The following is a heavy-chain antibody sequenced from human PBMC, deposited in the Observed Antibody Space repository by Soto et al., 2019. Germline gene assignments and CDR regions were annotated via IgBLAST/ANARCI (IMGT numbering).Heavy chain of an antibody. CDR2: ISAYNGNT. V-gene: IGHV1-18*01. D-gene: IGHD3-3*01. CDR1: GYTFTSYG. Sequence: ASVKVSCKASGYTFTSYGISWVRQAPGQGLEWMGWISAYNGNTNYAQKLQGRVTMTTDTSTSTAYMELRSLRSDDTAVYYCARDRPGVTIFGVVIDYWGQGTLVTVSS. CDR3: ARDRPGVTIFGVVIDY. J-gene: IGHJ4*02.